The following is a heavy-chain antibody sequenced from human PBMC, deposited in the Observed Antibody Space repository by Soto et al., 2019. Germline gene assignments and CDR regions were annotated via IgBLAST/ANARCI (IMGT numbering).Heavy chain of an antibody. CDR3: ARDYDAKIAVAGNTKYYFDY. CDR1: GDSVSSNSAA. Sequence: SQTLSLTCAISGDSVSSNSAAWNWIRQSPSRGLEWLGRTYYRSKWYNDYAVSVESRITINPDTSKNQFSLQLNSVTPEDTAVYYCARDYDAKIAVAGNTKYYFDYWGQGTLVTVSS. V-gene: IGHV6-1*01. J-gene: IGHJ4*02. D-gene: IGHD6-19*01. CDR2: TYYRSKWYN.